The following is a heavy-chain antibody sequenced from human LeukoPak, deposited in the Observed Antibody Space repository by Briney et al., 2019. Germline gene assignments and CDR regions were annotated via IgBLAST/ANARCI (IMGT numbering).Heavy chain of an antibody. CDR1: GFTVSSNY. D-gene: IGHD3-22*01. V-gene: IGHV3-66*01. Sequence: GGSLRLSCAASGFTVSSNYMSWVRQAPGKGLEWVSVIYSGGSTYYAGSVKGRFTISRDNSKNTLYLQMNSLRAEDTAVYYCARAGTYYYDSSGYYYGWGQGTLVTVPS. CDR3: ARAGTYYYDSSGYYYG. CDR2: IYSGGST. J-gene: IGHJ4*02.